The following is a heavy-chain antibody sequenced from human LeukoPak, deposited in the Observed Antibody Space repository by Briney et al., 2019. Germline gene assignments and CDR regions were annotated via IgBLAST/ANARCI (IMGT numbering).Heavy chain of an antibody. V-gene: IGHV3-23*01. CDR3: AKDIRSTSSRAYFDD. Sequence: PGGSLRLSCAASGFTFSNFAMNWVRQAPGKGLEWVSCISDSGGSADYADSVKGRFTISRDNSKNTLCLQMNSLRAEDTAVYLCAKDIRSTSSRAYFDDWGQGTLVTVSS. CDR1: GFTFSNFA. J-gene: IGHJ4*02. CDR2: ISDSGGSA. D-gene: IGHD2-2*01.